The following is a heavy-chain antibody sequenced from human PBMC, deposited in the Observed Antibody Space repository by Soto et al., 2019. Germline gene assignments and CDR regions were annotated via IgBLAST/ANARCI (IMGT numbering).Heavy chain of an antibody. J-gene: IGHJ6*02. CDR2: INHSGST. CDR3: ARGRRVTSSIAARPAGMAV. CDR1: GGSFSGYY. V-gene: IGHV4-34*01. Sequence: ETLCLTCAVDGGSFSGYYGSWISQPPGKGVEWIGEINHSGSTNYNPSLKSRVTISVDTSKNQFSLKLSSVTAADTAVFYCARGRRVTSSIAARPAGMAVWGPGTTVTVSS. D-gene: IGHD6-6*01.